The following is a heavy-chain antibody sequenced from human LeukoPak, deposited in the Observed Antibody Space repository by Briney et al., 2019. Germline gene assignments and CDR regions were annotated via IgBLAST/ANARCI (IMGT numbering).Heavy chain of an antibody. D-gene: IGHD4-11*01. CDR1: GYTFTSYA. J-gene: IGHJ4*02. CDR3: AKNVPDYRVPGGY. V-gene: IGHV1-3*01. Sequence: ASVKVSCTASGYTFTSYAMHWVRQAPGQRLEWMGWINAGNGNTKYSQKFQGRVTITRDTSASTAYMELSSLRSEDTAVYYCAKNVPDYRVPGGYWGQGTLVTVSS. CDR2: INAGNGNT.